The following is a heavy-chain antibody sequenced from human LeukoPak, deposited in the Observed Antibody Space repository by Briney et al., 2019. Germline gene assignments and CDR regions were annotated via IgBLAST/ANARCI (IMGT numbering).Heavy chain of an antibody. Sequence: GGPLRLSCAASGFTFSSYGMHWVRRAPGKGLEWVAFIRYDGSNKYYADSVKGRFTISRDNSKNTLYLQMNSLRAEDTAVYYCAKEGLFRFSEWFFDYWGQGTLVTVSS. CDR2: IRYDGSNK. V-gene: IGHV3-30*02. D-gene: IGHD3-3*01. J-gene: IGHJ4*02. CDR3: AKEGLFRFSEWFFDY. CDR1: GFTFSSYG.